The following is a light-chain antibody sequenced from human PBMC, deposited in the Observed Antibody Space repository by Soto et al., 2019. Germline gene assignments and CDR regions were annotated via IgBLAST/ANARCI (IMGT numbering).Light chain of an antibody. V-gene: IGLV2-14*03. CDR3: TSYSITSALEV. CDR2: DVT. CDR1: RSDIGDYNY. Sequence: QSALTQPASVSGSPGQSITISCTGTRSDIGDYNYVSWYQQHPGKAPKLIIFDVTDRPSGVSDRFSGSKSGNTASLTISGLQAADEADYYCTSYSITSALEVFGGGTKLTVL. J-gene: IGLJ2*01.